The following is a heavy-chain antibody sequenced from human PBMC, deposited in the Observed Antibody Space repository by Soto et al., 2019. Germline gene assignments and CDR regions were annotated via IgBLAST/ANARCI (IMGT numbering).Heavy chain of an antibody. CDR2: IWYGSSNR. CDR3: ARDLYYYASSGFNY. CDR1: GFTFSSYG. J-gene: IGHJ4*02. V-gene: IGHV3-33*01. D-gene: IGHD3-22*01. Sequence: GGSLRLSCAASGFTFSSYGMHWVRQAPGKGLEWVAVIWYGSSNRYHADSVKGRFTISRDNSKNSLYLQMNSLRAEDTAVYYCARDLYYYASSGFNYWGQGTLVTVPS.